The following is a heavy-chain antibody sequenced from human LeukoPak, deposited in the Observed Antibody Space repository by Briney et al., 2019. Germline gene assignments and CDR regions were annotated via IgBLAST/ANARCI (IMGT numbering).Heavy chain of an antibody. V-gene: IGHV4-39*07. D-gene: IGHD3-3*01. CDR2: FYYSGTT. Sequence: SETLSLTCTVSGGSIRGSSYYLGWIRQPPGKGLEWIGGFYYSGTTYYNPTLESRVTISVDTSKNQFSLKLSSVTAADTAVYYCAFWSGYYSGSGEYNWGQGTLVTVSS. J-gene: IGHJ4*02. CDR3: AFWSGYYSGSGEYN. CDR1: GGSIRGSSYY.